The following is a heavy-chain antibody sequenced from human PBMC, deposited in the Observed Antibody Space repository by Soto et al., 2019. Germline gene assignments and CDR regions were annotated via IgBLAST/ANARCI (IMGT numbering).Heavy chain of an antibody. J-gene: IGHJ4*02. CDR2: IYGNDDK. CDR1: GFSLTTGGVG. D-gene: IGHD3-9*01. V-gene: IGHV2-5*01. CDR3: AHSALVPAASTVLHFFDWLFAFDY. Sequence: SGPTLANPTQTLTLTCTFSGFSLTTGGVGVGWIRQPPGKAPEWLALIYGNDDKRYSPSLRSRLTVTKDTSKNQVVLTMTNMDPVDTATYYCAHSALVPAASTVLHFFDWLFAFDYWGQGTLVTVSS.